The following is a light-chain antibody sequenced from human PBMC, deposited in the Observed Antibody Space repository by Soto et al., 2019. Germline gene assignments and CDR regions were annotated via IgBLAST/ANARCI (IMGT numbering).Light chain of an antibody. CDR1: RSIRSNY. CDR2: GAS. Sequence: DIVLTQSPGTLSLPLGERDTLSCRASRSIRSNYVAWYQRKPGQPPRLLIHGASSRATGTPDRFSGSGSGTDFTLTISRLEAEDSAVYYCQQYASSPCTFGGGTKVEI. CDR3: QQYASSPCT. V-gene: IGKV3-20*01. J-gene: IGKJ4*01.